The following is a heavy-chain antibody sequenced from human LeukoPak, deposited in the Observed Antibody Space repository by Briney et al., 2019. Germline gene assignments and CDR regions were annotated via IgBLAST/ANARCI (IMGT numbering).Heavy chain of an antibody. J-gene: IGHJ4*02. CDR1: GGTFSSYA. D-gene: IGHD2-8*01. V-gene: IGHV1-69*04. Sequence: SVKVSCKSSGGTFSSYAINWVRQAPGQGLEWMGRIIRGLGISNYAQKFQGRVTITADKSTSTTYMELSSLRSEDTAVYYCASARQRHCTNGVCPSLTDSWGQGTLVTVSS. CDR2: IIRGLGIS. CDR3: ASARQRHCTNGVCPSLTDS.